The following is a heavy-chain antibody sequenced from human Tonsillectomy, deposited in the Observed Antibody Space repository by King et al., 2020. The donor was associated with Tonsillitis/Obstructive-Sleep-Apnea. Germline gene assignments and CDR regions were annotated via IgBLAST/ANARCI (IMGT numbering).Heavy chain of an antibody. CDR3: ARAYYDILTGYLDDAFDI. Sequence: VQLQESGPGLVKPSETLSLTCTVSGGSISSYYWSWIRQPPGKGLEWIGYLYYSGSTNYNPSLKSRVTISVDTSKNQFSLKLSSVTDADTAVYYCARAYYDILTGYLDDAFDIWGQGTMVTVSS. CDR1: GGSISSYY. CDR2: LYYSGST. D-gene: IGHD3-9*01. V-gene: IGHV4-59*08. J-gene: IGHJ3*02.